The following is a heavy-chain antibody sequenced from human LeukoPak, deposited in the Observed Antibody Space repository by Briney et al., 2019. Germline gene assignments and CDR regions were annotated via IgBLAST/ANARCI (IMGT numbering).Heavy chain of an antibody. Sequence: GGSLRLSCAASGFTFTYYWMKWVRQAPGKGLEWVANIKQDGIEKNYVDSVKGRFTISRDNAKNSLYLQMNSLRAEDTAVYYCARDRESSSSWLLDYWGQGTLVTVSS. CDR1: GFTFTYYW. CDR3: ARDRESSSSWLLDY. CDR2: IKQDGIEK. V-gene: IGHV3-7*01. D-gene: IGHD6-13*01. J-gene: IGHJ4*02.